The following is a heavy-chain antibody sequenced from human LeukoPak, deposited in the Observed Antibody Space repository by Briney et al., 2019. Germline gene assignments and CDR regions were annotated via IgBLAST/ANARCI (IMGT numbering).Heavy chain of an antibody. V-gene: IGHV3-7*01. CDR3: ARDSGYSYGYFDF. CDR2: IKQDGSEK. J-gene: IGHJ4*02. CDR1: GFTFSSYW. D-gene: IGHD5-18*01. Sequence: GGSLRLSCAASGFTFSSYWMSWVRQAPGKGLEWVANIKQDGSEKYYVDSVKGRFTISRDNAKNSLYLQMNSLRAEDTAVYHCARDSGYSYGYFDFWGQGTLVTVSS.